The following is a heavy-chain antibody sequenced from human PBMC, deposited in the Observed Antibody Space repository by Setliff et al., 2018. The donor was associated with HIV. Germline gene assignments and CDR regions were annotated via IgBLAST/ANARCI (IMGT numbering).Heavy chain of an antibody. J-gene: IGHJ1*01. Sequence: PSETLSLTCAVYGGSFNGYYWSWIRQPPGKGLEWIGEINHSGSTNYNPSLKSRVTMPVDKSKNQFSLRLSSVTAADTAVYYCARARRAGSGPKYFQHWGQGTLVTVSS. D-gene: IGHD2-15*01. CDR3: ARARRAGSGPKYFQH. V-gene: IGHV4-34*01. CDR2: INHSGST. CDR1: GGSFNGYY.